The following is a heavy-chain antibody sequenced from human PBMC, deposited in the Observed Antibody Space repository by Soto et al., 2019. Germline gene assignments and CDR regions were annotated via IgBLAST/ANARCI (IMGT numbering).Heavy chain of an antibody. D-gene: IGHD6-6*01. CDR1: GGTFSSYA. CDR2: IIPIFGTA. V-gene: IGHV1-69*01. Sequence: QVQLVQSGAEVKKPGSSVKVSCKASGGTFSSYAISWVRQAPGQGLEWMGGIIPIFGTANYAQKFPGRVTITADESTSTAYMELSILRSEDTAVYYCARDGYSSSHYHPNWYFDLWGRGTLVTVSS. CDR3: ARDGYSSSHYHPNWYFDL. J-gene: IGHJ2*01.